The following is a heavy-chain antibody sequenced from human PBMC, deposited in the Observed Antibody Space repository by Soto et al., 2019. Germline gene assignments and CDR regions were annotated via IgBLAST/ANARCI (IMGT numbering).Heavy chain of an antibody. D-gene: IGHD3-3*01. CDR3: ARGLVYYDFWSGYDRGWFDP. V-gene: IGHV1-8*01. CDR1: GYTFTSYD. CDR2: MNPNSGNT. J-gene: IGHJ5*02. Sequence: QVQLVQSGAEVKKPGASVKVSCKASGYTFTSYDINWVRQATGQGLEWMGWMNPNSGNTGYAQKFQGRVTMTRNTSISTADMELSSLRSEDTAVYYCARGLVYYDFWSGYDRGWFDPWGQGTLVTVSS.